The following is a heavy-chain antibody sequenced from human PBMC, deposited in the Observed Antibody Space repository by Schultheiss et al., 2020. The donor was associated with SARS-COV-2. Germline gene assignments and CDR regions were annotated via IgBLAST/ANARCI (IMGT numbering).Heavy chain of an antibody. D-gene: IGHD2-15*01. CDR3: ASTPGMDV. CDR2: ISSSSSYI. J-gene: IGHJ6*02. V-gene: IGHV3-21*04. CDR1: GFIFSGSA. Sequence: GGSLRLSCAASGFIFSGSAMHWVRQAPGKGLEWVSSISSSSSYIYYADSVKGRFTISRDNAKNSLYLQMNSLRAEDTAVYYCASTPGMDVWGQGTTVTVSS.